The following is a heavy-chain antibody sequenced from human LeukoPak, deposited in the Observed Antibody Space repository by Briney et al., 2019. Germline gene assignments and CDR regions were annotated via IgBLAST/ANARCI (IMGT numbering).Heavy chain of an antibody. J-gene: IGHJ4*02. CDR1: GYTFIRYG. D-gene: IGHD3-22*01. CDR2: ISPYNGNT. Sequence: ASVKVSCKASGYTFIRYGITWVRQAPGQGLEWMAWISPYNGNTKYAQKFQGRVTMTTDTSTSTAYMELRSLTSDDTAVYYCARDSPTNYYDAGWGQGTLVTVSS. V-gene: IGHV1-18*01. CDR3: ARDSPTNYYDAG.